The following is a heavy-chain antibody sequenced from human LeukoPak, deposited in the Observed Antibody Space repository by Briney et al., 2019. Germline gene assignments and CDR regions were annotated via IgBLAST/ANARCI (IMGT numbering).Heavy chain of an antibody. CDR2: IYHSGST. V-gene: IGHV4-38-2*02. CDR1: GYSISSGYY. D-gene: IGHD7-27*01. Sequence: SETLSLTCTVSGYSISSGYYWGWIRQPPGKGLEWIGSIYHSGSTYYNPSLKSRVTISVDTSKNQFSLKLSSVTAADTAVYYCARARNWGSPSYYYYYMDVWGKGTTVTVSS. J-gene: IGHJ6*03. CDR3: ARARNWGSPSYYYYYMDV.